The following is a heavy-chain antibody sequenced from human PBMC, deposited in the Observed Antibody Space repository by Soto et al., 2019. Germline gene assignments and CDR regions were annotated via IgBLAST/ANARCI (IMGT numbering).Heavy chain of an antibody. CDR1: GFTFTSSA. Sequence: SVKVSCKASGFTFTSSAVQWVRQARGQRLEWIGWIVVGSGNTNYAQKFQERVTISRDMSTSTAYMELNSLRSEDTAVYYCAAYSSGWTGFDYWGQGTLVTVSS. D-gene: IGHD6-19*01. J-gene: IGHJ4*02. CDR2: IVVGSGNT. V-gene: IGHV1-58*01. CDR3: AAYSSGWTGFDY.